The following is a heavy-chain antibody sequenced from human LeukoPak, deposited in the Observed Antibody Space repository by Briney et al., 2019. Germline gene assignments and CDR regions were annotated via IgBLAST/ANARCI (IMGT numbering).Heavy chain of an antibody. CDR1: GFTFSSYA. J-gene: IGHJ5*02. D-gene: IGHD2/OR15-2a*01. Sequence: PGGSLRLSCAASGFTFSSYAMHWVRQAPGKGLEWVAVISYDGCNKYYADSVKGRFTISRDNSKNTLYLQMNSLRAEDTAVYYCARVPRTIVIRGWFDPWGQGTLVTVSS. V-gene: IGHV3-30*04. CDR2: ISYDGCNK. CDR3: ARVPRTIVIRGWFDP.